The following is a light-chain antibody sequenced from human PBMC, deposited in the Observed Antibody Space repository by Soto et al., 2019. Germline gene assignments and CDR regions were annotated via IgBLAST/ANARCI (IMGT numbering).Light chain of an antibody. CDR2: VNS. V-gene: IGLV1-40*01. J-gene: IGLJ3*02. Sequence: QSVLTQPPSVSGAPGQRVTISCTGSSSNIGAGYDVHWYQQLPGTAPKLLIYVNSNRPSGVPDRFSGSKSGTSASLAITGLQAEDEADYYCQSYDSSLSGWVFGGGTQLTVL. CDR1: SSNIGAGYD. CDR3: QSYDSSLSGWV.